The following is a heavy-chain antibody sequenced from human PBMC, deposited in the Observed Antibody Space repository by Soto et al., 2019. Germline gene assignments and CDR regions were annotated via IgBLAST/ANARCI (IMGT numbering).Heavy chain of an antibody. CDR3: ARDLRAGGDY. CDR1: GYTLSDAN. V-gene: IGHV1-46*01. CDR2: LKARADST. J-gene: IGHJ4*02. Sequence: QVQLVQSGAEVKKPGASVKVSCKASGYTLSDANINWVRQAPGQGPEWMGILKARADSTNYAQKSKGRVTLTRDTSTSTVYMELSGLRSEDTAVYYCARDLRAGGDYWGQGTLVTVSS. D-gene: IGHD1-26*01.